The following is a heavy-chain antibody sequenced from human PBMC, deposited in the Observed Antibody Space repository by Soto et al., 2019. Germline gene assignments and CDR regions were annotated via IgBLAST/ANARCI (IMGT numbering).Heavy chain of an antibody. CDR1: GFTFRSYG. J-gene: IGHJ4*02. CDR2: ISHDGSNK. Sequence: GGSLRLSCAASGFTFRSYGMHWVRQAPGKGLEWVAVISHDGSNKYYADSVKGRFTISRDNSKNTLYLQMNSLRAEDTAVYYCVKGDCSSTSCYRIDYWGQGTLVTVSS. V-gene: IGHV3-30*18. CDR3: VKGDCSSTSCYRIDY. D-gene: IGHD2-2*01.